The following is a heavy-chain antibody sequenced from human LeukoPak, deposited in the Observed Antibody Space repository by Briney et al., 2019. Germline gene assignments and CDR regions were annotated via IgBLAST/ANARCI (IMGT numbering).Heavy chain of an antibody. CDR1: GGTFSSYA. D-gene: IGHD4-17*01. CDR3: TSYRLLGDNGDATHY. V-gene: IGHV1-69*13. CDR2: IIPIFGTA. Sequence: SVKVSCKASGGTFSSYAISWVRQAPGQGLEWMGGIIPIFGTANYAQKFQGRVTITADESTSTAYMELSSLRSEDTAVYYCTSYRLLGDNGDATHYWGQGTLVTVSS. J-gene: IGHJ4*02.